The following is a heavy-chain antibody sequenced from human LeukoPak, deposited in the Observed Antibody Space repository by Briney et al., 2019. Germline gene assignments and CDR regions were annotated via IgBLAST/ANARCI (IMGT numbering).Heavy chain of an antibody. V-gene: IGHV3-23*01. CDR3: AKGRRVYYYYYMDV. J-gene: IGHJ6*03. CDR1: GFTFSNYN. CDR2: ISGSGGST. Sequence: PGGSLRLSCIASGFTFSNYNMNWVRQAPGKGLEWVSAISGSGGSTYYADSVKGRFTISRDNSKNTLYLQMNSLRAEDTAVYYCAKGRRVYYYYYMDVWGKGTTVTVSS. D-gene: IGHD6-6*01.